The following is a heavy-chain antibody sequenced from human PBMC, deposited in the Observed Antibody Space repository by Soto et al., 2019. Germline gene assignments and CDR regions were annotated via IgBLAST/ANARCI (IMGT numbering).Heavy chain of an antibody. CDR3: ARQNQEYSSSWPPNWFDP. CDR1: GGSISSSSYY. D-gene: IGHD6-6*01. J-gene: IGHJ5*02. CDR2: IYYSGST. Sequence: SETLSLTCTVSGGSISSSSYYWGWIRQPPRKGLEWIGSIYYSGSTYYNPSLKSRVTISVDTSKNQFSLKLSSVTAADTAVYYCARQNQEYSSSWPPNWFDPWGQGTLVTVSS. V-gene: IGHV4-39*01.